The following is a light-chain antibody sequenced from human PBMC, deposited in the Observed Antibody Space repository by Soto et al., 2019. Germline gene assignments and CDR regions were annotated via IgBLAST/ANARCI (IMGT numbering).Light chain of an antibody. Sequence: IVFTQSPGTLSLSPGERATLSCRASQSVSSSYLAWYQQKPGQAPRLLIYDASSRATGIPDRFSGGGSGTDFTLTISRLEPEDFAVYYCQQFSSYPLTFGGGTKVDIK. CDR1: QSVSSSY. CDR3: QQFSSYPLT. J-gene: IGKJ4*01. V-gene: IGKV3-20*01. CDR2: DAS.